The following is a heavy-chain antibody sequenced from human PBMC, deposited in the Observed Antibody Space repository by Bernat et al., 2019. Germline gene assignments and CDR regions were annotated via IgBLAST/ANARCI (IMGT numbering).Heavy chain of an antibody. CDR3: VRDDGDNGVDY. D-gene: IGHD3-10*01. Sequence: EVQLVESGGDLVQPGGSLRLSCAASGFTFSTYVMHWVRQTPVKGLVWVSRINHDGRITNYADSVKGRFTISRDNARNTLYPQMNSLGAEDTAVYYCVRDDGDNGVDYWGQGTLVTVSS. V-gene: IGHV3-74*01. J-gene: IGHJ4*02. CDR1: GFTFSTYV. CDR2: INHDGRIT.